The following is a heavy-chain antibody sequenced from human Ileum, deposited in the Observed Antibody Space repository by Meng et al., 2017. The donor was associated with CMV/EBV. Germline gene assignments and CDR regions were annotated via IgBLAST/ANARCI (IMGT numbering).Heavy chain of an antibody. Sequence: GSLRLSCAVYGGSFSGYYWSWIRQPPEKGLEWIAEIHHSGSTNYNPSLKSRVTISVDTSKNQFSLKLSSVTAADTAVYYCARARVDCSGNSCYHDAFGIWGQGTMVTVSS. CDR2: IHHSGST. D-gene: IGHD2-2*01. CDR3: ARARVDCSGNSCYHDAFGI. CDR1: GGSFSGYY. J-gene: IGHJ3*02. V-gene: IGHV4-34*01.